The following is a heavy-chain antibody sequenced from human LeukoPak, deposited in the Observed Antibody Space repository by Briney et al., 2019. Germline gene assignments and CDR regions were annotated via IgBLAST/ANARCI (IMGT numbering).Heavy chain of an antibody. J-gene: IGHJ4*02. CDR1: GYSISSGYY. CDR3: ARSGYSNFDY. CDR2: GYHIGST. Sequence: PSETLSLTCTVSGYSISSGYYWGWIRQPPGKGLEWIGSGYHIGSTYFNPSLRSRVTILIDIFKNQFSLKLSSVTAADTAVYYCARSGYSNFDYWGQGTLVTVSS. V-gene: IGHV4-38-2*02. D-gene: IGHD3-3*01.